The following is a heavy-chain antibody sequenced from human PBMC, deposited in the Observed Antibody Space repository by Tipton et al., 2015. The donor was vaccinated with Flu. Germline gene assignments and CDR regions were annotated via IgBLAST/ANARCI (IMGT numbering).Heavy chain of an antibody. CDR3: VRAIAASGSF. V-gene: IGHV3-7*04. J-gene: IGHJ4*02. CDR1: GFTFSDYW. CDR2: IKPDGSET. Sequence: SGFTFSDYWMAWVRQAPGKGLEWVAVIKPDGSETHYLGSVKGRFTLSRDNAKNSVSLQMSNLRVEDTAVYYCVRAIAASGSFWGQGTLVTVSS. D-gene: IGHD3-10*01.